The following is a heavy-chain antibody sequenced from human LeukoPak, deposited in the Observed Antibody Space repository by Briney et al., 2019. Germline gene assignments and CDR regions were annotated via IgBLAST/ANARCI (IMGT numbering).Heavy chain of an antibody. CDR3: AREGIWSGPSFDY. D-gene: IGHD3-3*01. V-gene: IGHV3-7*01. CDR1: GFTFRRHR. J-gene: IGHJ4*02. Sequence: GGSLRLSCAASGFTFRRHRMSWVRQAPGKGLEWVANIMEDGSVQNYLDSVNGRFTISRDNAKNSLVLQMNSLRAEDTAVYYCAREGIWSGPSFDYWGQGTLVTVSA. CDR2: IMEDGSVQ.